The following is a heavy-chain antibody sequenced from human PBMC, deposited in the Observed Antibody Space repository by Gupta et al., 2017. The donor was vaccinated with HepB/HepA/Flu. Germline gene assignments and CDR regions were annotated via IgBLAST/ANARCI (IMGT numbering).Heavy chain of an antibody. Sequence: DVQLVDSGGGLVQPGGSLRLSCAASGFPFGSHFMTWVRQAPGQGLQWVANMSPDGSEINYLDSVKGRFTISRDNARNSLSLQLNSLRAEDTAVYYCAKFCTITTWKYRAIDIWGQGTMVTVSS. CDR2: MSPDGSEI. D-gene: IGHD2-2*01. CDR1: GFPFGSHF. CDR3: AKFCTITTWKYRAIDI. V-gene: IGHV3-7*01. J-gene: IGHJ3*02.